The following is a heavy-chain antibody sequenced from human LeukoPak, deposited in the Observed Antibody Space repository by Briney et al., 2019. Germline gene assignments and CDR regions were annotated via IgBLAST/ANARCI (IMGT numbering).Heavy chain of an antibody. CDR2: ISISSNYI. D-gene: IGHD1-26*01. J-gene: IGHJ6*03. Sequence: PGGSLRLSCAASGFTFSRYSMNWVRQAPGKGLEWVSSISISSNYIYYTDSVKGRFTISRDNSKNTLYLQMNSLRAEDTAVYYCAGYGGSYPYYMDVWGKGTTVTISS. CDR1: GFTFSRYS. CDR3: AGYGGSYPYYMDV. V-gene: IGHV3-21*01.